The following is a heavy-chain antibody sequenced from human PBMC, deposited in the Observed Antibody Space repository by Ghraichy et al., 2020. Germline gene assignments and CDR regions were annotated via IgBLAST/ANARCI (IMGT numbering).Heavy chain of an antibody. D-gene: IGHD2-21*02. CDR1: GFTFSSYG. J-gene: IGHJ5*02. CDR2: IWYDGSNK. CDR3: ARGPDIVGVTAIHKDNWFDP. Sequence: GGSLRLSCAASGFTFSSYGMHWVRQAPGKGQEWVAVIWYDGSNKYYADSVKGRFTISRDNSKNTLYLQMNSLRAEDTAVYYCARGPDIVGVTAIHKDNWFDPWGQGTLVTVSS. V-gene: IGHV3-33*01.